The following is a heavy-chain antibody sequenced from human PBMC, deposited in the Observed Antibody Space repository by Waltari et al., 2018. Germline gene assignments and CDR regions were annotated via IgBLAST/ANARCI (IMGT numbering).Heavy chain of an antibody. V-gene: IGHV3-23*01. CDR3: ARRYCRGGSCYQWFDY. Sequence: EVQLLESGGGLVQPGGSLRLSCTAYGFTFNHYAIWVRQAPGKGLEWVSAISGGGDITKYADSVKGRFTISRDNSQNTLYLQMNSLRAEDTAVYYCARRYCRGGSCYQWFDYWGQGTLVTVSS. CDR2: ISGGGDIT. CDR1: GFTFNHYA. D-gene: IGHD2-15*01. J-gene: IGHJ4*02.